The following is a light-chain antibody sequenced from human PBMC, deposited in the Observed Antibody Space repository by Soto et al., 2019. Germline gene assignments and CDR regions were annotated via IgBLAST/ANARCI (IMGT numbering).Light chain of an antibody. CDR3: SSYAGNNNFV. CDR1: SSDVGGYKY. Sequence: QSALTQPASVSGSPGQSITISCTGTSSDVGGYKYVSWYQQHPGKAPKLMIYEVSNRPSGVPDRFSASKSGNTASLTVSGLQAEDEADYYCSSYAGNNNFVFGSGTKLTVL. V-gene: IGLV2-8*01. J-gene: IGLJ1*01. CDR2: EVS.